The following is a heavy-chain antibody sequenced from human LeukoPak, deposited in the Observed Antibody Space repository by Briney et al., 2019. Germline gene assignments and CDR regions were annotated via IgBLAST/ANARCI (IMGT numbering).Heavy chain of an antibody. CDR1: GGSISSYY. D-gene: IGHD1-26*01. V-gene: IGHV4-59*01. CDR2: IYYSGST. Sequence: PSETLSLTCTVSGGSISSYYWSWLRQPPGKGLEWLGYIYYSGSTNYNPSLKSRVTISVDTSKNQFSLKLSSVTAADTAVYYCARGGHSGSYYDFDYWGQGTLVTVSS. CDR3: ARGGHSGSYYDFDY. J-gene: IGHJ4*02.